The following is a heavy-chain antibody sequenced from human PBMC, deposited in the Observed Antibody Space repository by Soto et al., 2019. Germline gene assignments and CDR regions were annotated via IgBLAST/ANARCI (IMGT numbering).Heavy chain of an antibody. Sequence: SVKVSCKASGGTFSSYAISWVRQAPGQGLEWMGGIIPIFGTANYAQKFQGRVTITADESTSTAYMELSSLRSEDTAVYYCARDRLPYYVISRSSWYFDYWGPGPLVTLSS. CDR2: IIPIFGTA. D-gene: IGHD3-22*01. V-gene: IGHV1-69*13. J-gene: IGHJ4*02. CDR1: GGTFSSYA. CDR3: ARDRLPYYVISRSSWYFDY.